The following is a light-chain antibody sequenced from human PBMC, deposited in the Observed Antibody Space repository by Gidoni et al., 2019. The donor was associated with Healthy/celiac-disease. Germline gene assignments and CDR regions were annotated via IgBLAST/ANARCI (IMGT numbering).Light chain of an antibody. CDR3: QHYGSLWT. Sequence: DIQMTQSPSTLSASVGDRVTITCRASQSISDWLAWYQQKPGEAPNLLIYKASRLESGVPSRFSGSGSGTEFALTISSLQSNDLATYYCQHYGSLWTFGQGTKVEIK. V-gene: IGKV1-5*03. CDR1: QSISDW. CDR2: KAS. J-gene: IGKJ1*01.